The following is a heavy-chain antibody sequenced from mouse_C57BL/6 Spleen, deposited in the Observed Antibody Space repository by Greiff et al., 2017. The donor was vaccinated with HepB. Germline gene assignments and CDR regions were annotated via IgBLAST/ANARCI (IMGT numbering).Heavy chain of an antibody. CDR2: IHPSDSDT. J-gene: IGHJ2*01. CDR3: AIFDYDDYYFDY. V-gene: IGHV1-74*01. D-gene: IGHD2-4*01. Sequence: QVQLKQPGAELVKPGASVKVSCKASGYTFTSYWMHWVKQRPGQGLEWIGRIHPSDSDTNYNQKFKGKATLTVDKSSSTAYMQLSSLTSEDSAVYYCAIFDYDDYYFDYWGQGTTLTVSS. CDR1: GYTFTSYW.